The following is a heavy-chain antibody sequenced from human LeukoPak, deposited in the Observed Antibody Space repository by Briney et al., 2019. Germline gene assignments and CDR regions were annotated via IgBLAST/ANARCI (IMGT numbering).Heavy chain of an antibody. D-gene: IGHD3-22*01. V-gene: IGHV3-48*03. J-gene: IGHJ4*02. CDR2: ISSSGSAI. CDR1: GFTFSIYE. CDR3: AKDKADDYYDSSGRGFDY. Sequence: GGSLRLSCAASGFTFSIYEMNWVRQAPGKGLEWISYISSSGSAIYYTDSMKGRFTISRDNAKNSLYLQMNSLRAEDTALYYCAKDKADDYYDSSGRGFDYWGQGTLVTVSS.